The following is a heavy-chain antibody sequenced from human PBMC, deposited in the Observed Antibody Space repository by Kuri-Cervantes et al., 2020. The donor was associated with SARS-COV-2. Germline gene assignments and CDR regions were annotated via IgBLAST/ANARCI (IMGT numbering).Heavy chain of an antibody. Sequence: SQTLSLTCAVYGASSSGYYWNWIRQPPGKGLEWIGSIYYSGSTYYNPSLKSRVTISVDTSKNQFSLKLSSVTAADTAVYYCARHLSRIAAAQIDYWGQGTLVTVSS. V-gene: IGHV4-34*01. CDR2: IYYSGST. CDR3: ARHLSRIAAAQIDY. CDR1: GASSSGYY. J-gene: IGHJ4*02. D-gene: IGHD6-13*01.